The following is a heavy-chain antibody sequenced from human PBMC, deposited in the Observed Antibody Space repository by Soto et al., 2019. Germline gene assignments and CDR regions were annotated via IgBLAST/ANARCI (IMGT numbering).Heavy chain of an antibody. CDR1: GVSVRSYT. V-gene: IGHV4-4*07. CDR3: ARDGMTTGDT. Sequence: PSATLSLAYSVSGVSVRSYTWSWVRQPANKGLEWIGRVFSSVSATYNPSLKSRVTIKIDTPENRISLKLDSVTDADAGVYYCARDGMTTGDTWGPGT. J-gene: IGHJ4*02. CDR2: VFSSVSA. D-gene: IGHD2-21*02.